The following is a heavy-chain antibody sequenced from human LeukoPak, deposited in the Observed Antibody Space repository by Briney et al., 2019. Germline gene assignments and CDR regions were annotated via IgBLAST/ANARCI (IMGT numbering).Heavy chain of an antibody. Sequence: PSETLSLTCTVSGGSVTTSHSFWGWVRQTPGQGLEWIGTTSHSGTTYYNPSLKSLVTISVDTSKNQFSLMMSSMTATDTAVYYCARQQGHCDGGSRLPADYWGQGTLVTVSS. CDR1: GGSVTTSHSF. J-gene: IGHJ4*02. CDR2: TSHSGTT. V-gene: IGHV4-39*01. D-gene: IGHD3-16*01. CDR3: ARQQGHCDGGSRLPADY.